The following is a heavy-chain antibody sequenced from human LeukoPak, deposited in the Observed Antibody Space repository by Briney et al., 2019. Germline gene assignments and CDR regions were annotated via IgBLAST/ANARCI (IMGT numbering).Heavy chain of an antibody. J-gene: IGHJ4*02. CDR3: ARRERYFDWLPRYYFDY. CDR2: IYHSGRT. V-gene: IGHV4-38-2*02. CDR1: GYSISSGYY. Sequence: SETLSLTCTVSGYSISSGYYWGWIRQPPGKGLEWIGSIYHSGRTLYNPSLKSRVTISVDTSKNQFSLKLTSVTAADTAVYYCARRERYFDWLPRYYFDYWGQGTLVTVSS. D-gene: IGHD3-9*01.